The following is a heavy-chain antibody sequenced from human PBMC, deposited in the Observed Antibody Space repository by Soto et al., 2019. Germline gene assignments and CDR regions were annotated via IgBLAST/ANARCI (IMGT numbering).Heavy chain of an antibody. V-gene: IGHV5-10-1*01. CDR3: ARHFAYSDPDY. J-gene: IGHJ4*02. Sequence: GKSLKIAFKFSGYSFSSHWITWVLQMPGKGLEWMGKIDPSDSYTNYSPSFQGHVTISADKSISTAYLHWSGLKASDTAMYYCARHFAYSDPDYWGQGTLVTVSS. CDR1: GYSFSSHW. CDR2: IDPSDSYT. D-gene: IGHD4-17*01.